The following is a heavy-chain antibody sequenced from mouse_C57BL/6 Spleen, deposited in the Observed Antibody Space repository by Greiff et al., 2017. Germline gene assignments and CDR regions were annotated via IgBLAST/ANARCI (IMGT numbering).Heavy chain of an antibody. J-gene: IGHJ4*01. D-gene: IGHD1-1*01. Sequence: QVHVKQSGAELVKPGASVKLSCKASGYTFTSYWMHWVKQRPGQGLEWIGMIHPNSGSTNYNEKFKSKATLTVDKSSSTAYMQLSSLTSEDSAVYYCASLYGSSYEDAMDYWGQGTSVTVSS. CDR3: ASLYGSSYEDAMDY. CDR1: GYTFTSYW. V-gene: IGHV1-64*01. CDR2: IHPNSGST.